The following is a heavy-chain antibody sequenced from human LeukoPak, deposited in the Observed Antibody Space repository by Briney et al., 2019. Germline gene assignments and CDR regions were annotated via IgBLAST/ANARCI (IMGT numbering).Heavy chain of an antibody. CDR2: ISAYNGDT. CDR1: GYIFTSYG. CDR3: ARAGDAFDI. Sequence: GASVKVSCKAPGYIFTSYGIAWVRQAPGQGLEWMGWISAYNGDTNYEQKFEGRITMTTDATTSTAYMELRSLKSDDTAVYYCARAGDAFDIWGQGTMVTVSS. J-gene: IGHJ3*02. V-gene: IGHV1-18*01. D-gene: IGHD7-27*01.